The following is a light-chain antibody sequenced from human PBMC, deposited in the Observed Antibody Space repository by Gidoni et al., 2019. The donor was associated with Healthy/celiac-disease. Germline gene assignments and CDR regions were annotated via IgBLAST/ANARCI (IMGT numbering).Light chain of an antibody. CDR1: QSISSW. Sequence: DIQMTQSPSTLSASVGDRVTITCRASQSISSWLAWYQQKPGKAPKLLIYKASSLESGVPSRFSGSGSGTEFTLTISSLQPDDFATYYCQQYNSYRITFXQXTRLEIK. CDR3: QQYNSYRIT. J-gene: IGKJ5*01. V-gene: IGKV1-5*03. CDR2: KAS.